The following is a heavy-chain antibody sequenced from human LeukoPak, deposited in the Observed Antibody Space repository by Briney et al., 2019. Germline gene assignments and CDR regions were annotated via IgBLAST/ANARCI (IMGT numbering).Heavy chain of an antibody. CDR3: ARHGITMVRAHWFDP. D-gene: IGHD3-10*01. CDR2: INHSGST. CDR1: GGSFSGYY. V-gene: IGHV4-34*01. J-gene: IGHJ5*02. Sequence: PSETLSLTCAVYGGSFSGYYWSWIRQPPGKGLEWIGEINHSGSTNYNPSLKSRVTISVDTSKNQFSLKLSSVTAADTAVYYCARHGITMVRAHWFDPWGQGTLVTVSS.